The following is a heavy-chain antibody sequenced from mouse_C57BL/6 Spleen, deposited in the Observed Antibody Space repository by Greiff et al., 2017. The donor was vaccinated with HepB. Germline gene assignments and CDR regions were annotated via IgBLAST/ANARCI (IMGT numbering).Heavy chain of an antibody. CDR2: IWWDDDK. V-gene: IGHV8-8*01. CDR3: ARSFYYGYDGGLFDY. Sequence: QVTLKVCGPGILQPSQTLSLTCSFSGFSLSTFGMGVGWIRQPSGKGLEWLAHIWWDDDKYYNPALKSRLTISKDTSKTQVFLKIANVDTADTATYYCARSFYYGYDGGLFDYWGQGTTLTVSS. CDR1: GFSLSTFGMG. J-gene: IGHJ2*01. D-gene: IGHD2-2*01.